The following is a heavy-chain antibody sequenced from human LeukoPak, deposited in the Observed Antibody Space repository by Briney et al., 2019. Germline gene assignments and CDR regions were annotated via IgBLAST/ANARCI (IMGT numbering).Heavy chain of an antibody. CDR2: KFYDGST. J-gene: IGHJ4*02. CDR3: VTTHFDILTASYYFDF. Sequence: PETLSLTCTVSGDSISSNNYYWGWVRQPPGKGLEWIGSKFYDGSTYSSPSLKSRVTISVDTSKNQFSLKLSSVTAADTAVYFCVTTHFDILTASYYFDFWGQGTLVTVSS. D-gene: IGHD3-9*01. CDR1: GDSISSNNYY. V-gene: IGHV4-39*01.